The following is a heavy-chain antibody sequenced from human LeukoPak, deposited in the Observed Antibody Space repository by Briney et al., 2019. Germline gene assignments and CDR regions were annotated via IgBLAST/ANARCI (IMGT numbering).Heavy chain of an antibody. D-gene: IGHD3-22*01. CDR1: GYTFTGYY. J-gene: IGHJ4*02. CDR3: ARDRDYYDSSWYFDY. CDR2: INPNSGGT. Sequence: ASVKVSCKASGYTFTGYYMHWVRQAPGQGLEWMGWINPNSGGTNYAQKFQGRVTMTRDTSISTAYMELSRLRSDDTAVYYCARDRDYYDSSWYFDYWGQGTLVTVSS. V-gene: IGHV1-2*02.